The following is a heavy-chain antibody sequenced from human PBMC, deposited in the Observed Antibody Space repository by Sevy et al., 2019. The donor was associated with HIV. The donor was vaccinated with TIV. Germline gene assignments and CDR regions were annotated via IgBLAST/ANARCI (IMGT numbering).Heavy chain of an antibody. D-gene: IGHD3-3*01. V-gene: IGHV3-33*01. CDR1: GFTFSSYG. CDR3: ARPSSFRYYDFWSGYYPNYYGMDV. J-gene: IGHJ6*02. Sequence: GGSLRLSCAASGFTFSSYGMHWVRQAPGKGLEWVAVIWYDGSNKYYADSVKGRFTISRDNSKNTLYLQMNSLRAEDTAVYYGARPSSFRYYDFWSGYYPNYYGMDVWGQGTTVTVSS. CDR2: IWYDGSNK.